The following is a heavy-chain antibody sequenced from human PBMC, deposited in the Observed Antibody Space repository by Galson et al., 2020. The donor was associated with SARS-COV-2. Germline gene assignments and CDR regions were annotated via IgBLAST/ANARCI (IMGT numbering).Heavy chain of an antibody. CDR2: IYYSGST. V-gene: IGHV4-59*01. CDR1: GGSISSYY. D-gene: IGHD3-22*01. CDR3: ARDGSPYYDSSGYYSWYLYL. Sequence: SQTLSLTCTVSGGSISSYYWSWIRQPPGKGLEWIGYIYYSGSTNYNPSLKSRVTISVDTSKNQFSLKLSSVTAADTAVYYCARDGSPYYDSSGYYSWYLYLCGRGTLGTVSS. J-gene: IGHJ2*01.